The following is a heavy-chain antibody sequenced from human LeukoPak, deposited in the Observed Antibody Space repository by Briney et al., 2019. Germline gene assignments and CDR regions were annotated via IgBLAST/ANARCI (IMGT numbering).Heavy chain of an antibody. J-gene: IGHJ4*01. CDR3: ARGGTAAGLYFDL. V-gene: IGHV3-7*04. Sequence: GGSLRLSCEVSGFTFTDYWMNWFRQAPGKEPDWGASIRQDGSEKTYVDSVKGRFTISRDNTKNSLSLQLNGLRAEDTAVYYCARGGTAAGLYFDLWGQGTLVTVSS. D-gene: IGHD6-13*01. CDR1: GFTFTDYW. CDR2: IRQDGSEK.